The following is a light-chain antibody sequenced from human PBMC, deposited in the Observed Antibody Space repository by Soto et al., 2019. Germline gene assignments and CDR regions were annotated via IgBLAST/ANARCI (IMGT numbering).Light chain of an antibody. CDR2: AAS. J-gene: IGKJ4*01. CDR1: QGISSY. Sequence: DIQLTQSPSFLSASVGDRVTITCRASQGISSYVAWYQQKPGKAPKLLIYAASTLQSGVPSRFSGSGSATEFTLTISSLQPEDFATYYCQQLNSYPLLTFGGGTKVEIK. CDR3: QQLNSYPLLT. V-gene: IGKV1-9*01.